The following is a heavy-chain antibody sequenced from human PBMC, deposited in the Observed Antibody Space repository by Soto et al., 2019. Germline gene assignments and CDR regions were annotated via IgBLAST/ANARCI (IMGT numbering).Heavy chain of an antibody. CDR3: ARAGGLGAVAVDY. CDR2: IYHSGST. V-gene: IGHV4-30-2*01. Sequence: QLQLQESGSGLVKPSQTLSLTCAVSGGSISSGGYSWGWIRQPPGKGLEWIGYIYHSGSTYYNPSLKSRVTTSVDRSKNQFSLKLSSVTAADTAVYYCARAGGLGAVAVDYWGQGTLVTVSS. D-gene: IGHD6-19*01. J-gene: IGHJ4*02. CDR1: GGSISSGGYS.